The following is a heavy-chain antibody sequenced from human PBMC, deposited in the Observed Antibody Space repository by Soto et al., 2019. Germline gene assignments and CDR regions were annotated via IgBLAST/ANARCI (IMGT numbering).Heavy chain of an antibody. V-gene: IGHV1-24*01. CDR1: GYTLTELS. CDR3: ARTDTAMVTLSS. D-gene: IGHD5-18*01. Sequence: ASVKVSCKVSGYTLTELSMHWVRPAPGKGLEWMGGFDPEDGETIYAQKFQGRVTMTEDTSTDTAYMELSSLRSEDTAVYYCARTDTAMVTLSSWGQGTLVTVSS. J-gene: IGHJ4*02. CDR2: FDPEDGET.